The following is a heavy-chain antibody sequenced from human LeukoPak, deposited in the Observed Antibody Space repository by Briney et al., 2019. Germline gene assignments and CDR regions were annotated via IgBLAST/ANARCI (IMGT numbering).Heavy chain of an antibody. CDR3: TRGRLVGAQGVFWFDP. J-gene: IGHJ5*02. D-gene: IGHD1-26*01. CDR1: GFTFTTYW. V-gene: IGHV3-74*01. CDR2: IKSDGSST. Sequence: GRSLRLSCAASGFTFTTYWMHWVRQGPGKGLVWVSRIKSDGSSTDYADSVKGRFTISRDNAKNTLYLQMNSLRAEDTAVYYCTRGRLVGAQGVFWFDPWGQGTLVTVSS.